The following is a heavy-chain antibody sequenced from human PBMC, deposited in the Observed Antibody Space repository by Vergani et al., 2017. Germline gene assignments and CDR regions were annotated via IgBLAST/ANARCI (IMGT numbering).Heavy chain of an antibody. Sequence: EVQLLESGGGLVQPGGSLKLSWAASGFTFSSYAMSWVRQAPGKGLEWVSDISGNGGSTYYADSVHGRFTISRDNSTNTLYLQMNSLRAEDAAVYYCAKDQDSSGYIANYYYGMDVGGQGTTVTVSS. CDR1: GFTFSSYA. CDR2: ISGNGGST. V-gene: IGHV3-23*01. J-gene: IGHJ6*02. D-gene: IGHD6-13*01. CDR3: AKDQDSSGYIANYYYGMDV.